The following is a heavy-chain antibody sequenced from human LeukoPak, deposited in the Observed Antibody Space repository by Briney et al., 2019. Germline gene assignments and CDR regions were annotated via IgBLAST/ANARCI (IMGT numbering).Heavy chain of an antibody. Sequence: GGSLRLSCAASGFTFSSYWMHWVRQAPGKGLVWVSRINSDGSSTSYADSVKGRFTISRDNAKNTLYLQMNSLRAEDTAVYYCARVAVAGDFDYWGQGTLATVSS. V-gene: IGHV3-74*01. CDR3: ARVAVAGDFDY. J-gene: IGHJ4*02. D-gene: IGHD6-19*01. CDR1: GFTFSSYW. CDR2: INSDGSST.